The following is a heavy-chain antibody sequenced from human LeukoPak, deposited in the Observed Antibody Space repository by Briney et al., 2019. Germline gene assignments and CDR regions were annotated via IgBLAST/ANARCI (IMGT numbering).Heavy chain of an antibody. Sequence: GGSLILSCAASGFTFSRYWMHWVRQAPGKGLMWVSRISPDGSTTLYADSVKGRFTISRDNAKNTLYLQMNSLRPEDTAVYYCARGTGAFDIWGQGTKVTVSS. CDR2: ISPDGSTT. CDR3: ARGTGAFDI. J-gene: IGHJ3*02. V-gene: IGHV3-74*03. CDR1: GFTFSRYW. D-gene: IGHD1-1*01.